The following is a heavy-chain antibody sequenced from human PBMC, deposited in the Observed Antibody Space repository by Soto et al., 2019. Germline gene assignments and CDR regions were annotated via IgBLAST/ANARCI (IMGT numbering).Heavy chain of an antibody. V-gene: IGHV3-23*01. D-gene: IGHD3-16*01. CDR3: ATRGPQYYFDY. CDR2: ISGSGDNT. CDR1: GFTFSSYA. J-gene: IGHJ4*02. Sequence: CLRLSCAASGFTFSSYAMSWVRQAPGKGLEWVSGISGSGDNTNYADSVKGRFTISRDNSKNTLYLQLNRLRAEDTAVYYCATRGPQYYFDYWGQGTLVTVSS.